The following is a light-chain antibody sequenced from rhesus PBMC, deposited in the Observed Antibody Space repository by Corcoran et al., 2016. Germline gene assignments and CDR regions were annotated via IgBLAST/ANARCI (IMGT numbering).Light chain of an antibody. CDR3: QQYSSSPRT. J-gene: IGKJ1*01. Sequence: DIQMAQSPSSLSASVGDTVTITCRASQSISSWLAWYQQKPGKAPKLLIYTASSLQSGVPSRFSGSGSGTDCTLTISSLQSEDFATYYCQQYSSSPRTFGQGTKVEIK. CDR2: TAS. CDR1: QSISSW. V-gene: IGKV1-22*01.